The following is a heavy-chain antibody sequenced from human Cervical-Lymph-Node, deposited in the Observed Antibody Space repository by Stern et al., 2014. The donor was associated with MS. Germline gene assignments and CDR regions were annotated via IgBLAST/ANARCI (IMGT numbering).Heavy chain of an antibody. J-gene: IGHJ4*02. D-gene: IGHD2/OR15-2a*01. V-gene: IGHV3-21*01. CDR1: GFTFSNYR. CDR2: ISSSSTYI. CDR3: ARVYDQYFDY. Sequence: EVQLVESGGGLVKPGGSLRLSCAASGFTFSNYRMNWVRQAPGQGLEWVSSISSSSTYIYYADSVKGRFTISRDNAKNSLYLQMNSLRAEDTAVYYCARVYDQYFDYWGQGTLVTVSS.